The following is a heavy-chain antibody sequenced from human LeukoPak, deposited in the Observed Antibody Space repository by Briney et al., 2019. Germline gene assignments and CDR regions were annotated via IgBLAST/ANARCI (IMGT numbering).Heavy chain of an antibody. Sequence: GGSLRLSCAGTGFTFSNYGMVWARQAPGKGLEWVSYISSSSSIIYYADSVKGRFTISRDNAKNSLYLQMNSLRAEDTAVYYCARGAPYVAPWYWGQGTLVTVSS. CDR1: GFTFSNYG. V-gene: IGHV3-48*04. CDR3: ARGAPYVAPWY. CDR2: ISSSSSII. D-gene: IGHD3-16*01. J-gene: IGHJ4*02.